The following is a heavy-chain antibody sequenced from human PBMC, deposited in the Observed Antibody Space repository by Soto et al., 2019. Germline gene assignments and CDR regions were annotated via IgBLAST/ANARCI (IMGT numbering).Heavy chain of an antibody. CDR1: GFTFSSYG. Sequence: QVQLVESGGGVVQPGRSLRLSCAASGFTFSSYGMHWVRQAPGKGLEWVAVIWYDGSNKYYADSVKGRFTISRDNSKNTLYLQMNSLRAEDTAVYYCARDTGSFLEWLKAPPGGFDPWGQGTLVTVSS. CDR2: IWYDGSNK. D-gene: IGHD3-3*01. J-gene: IGHJ5*02. V-gene: IGHV3-33*01. CDR3: ARDTGSFLEWLKAPPGGFDP.